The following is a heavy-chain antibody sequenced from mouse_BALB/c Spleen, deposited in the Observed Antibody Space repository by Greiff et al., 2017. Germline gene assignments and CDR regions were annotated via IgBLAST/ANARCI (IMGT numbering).Heavy chain of an antibody. J-gene: IGHJ3*01. CDR3: ARGGPHYYGRGWFAY. V-gene: IGHV2-9-2*01. Sequence: VKLVESGPGLVAPSQSLSITCTVSGFSLTSYDISWIRQPPGKGLEWLGVIWTGGGTNYNSAFMSRLSISKDNSKSQVFLKMNSLQTDDTAMYYCARGGPHYYGRGWFAYWGQGTLVTVSA. CDR1: GFSLTSYD. CDR2: IWTGGGT. D-gene: IGHD1-1*01.